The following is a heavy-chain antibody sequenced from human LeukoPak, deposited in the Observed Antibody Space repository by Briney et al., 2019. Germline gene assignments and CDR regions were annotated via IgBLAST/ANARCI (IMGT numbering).Heavy chain of an antibody. CDR2: IYHSGST. CDR3: ARLFPAAADY. CDR1: GYSISSGYY. D-gene: IGHD6-13*01. V-gene: IGHV4-38-2*01. J-gene: IGHJ4*02. Sequence: SETLSLTCAVSGYSISSGYYWGWIRQPPGKGLEWIGSIYHSGSTYYNPSLKSRVTISVDTSKNQFSLKLSSVTAADTAVCYCARLFPAAADYWGQGTLVTVSS.